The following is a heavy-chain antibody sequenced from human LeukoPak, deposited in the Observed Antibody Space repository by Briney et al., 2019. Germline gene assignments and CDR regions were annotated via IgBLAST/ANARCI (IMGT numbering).Heavy chain of an antibody. CDR2: INSDGSST. D-gene: IGHD3-3*01. V-gene: IGHV3-74*01. CDR1: GFTFSSYW. Sequence: GGSLRLSCAASGFTFSSYWMHWVRQAPGKGLVWVSRINSDGSSTSYADSVKGRFTISRDNAKNTLYLQMNSLRAEDTAVYYCAREVHDFWSGSIYYYYYGMDVWGRGTTVTVSS. J-gene: IGHJ6*02. CDR3: AREVHDFWSGSIYYYYYGMDV.